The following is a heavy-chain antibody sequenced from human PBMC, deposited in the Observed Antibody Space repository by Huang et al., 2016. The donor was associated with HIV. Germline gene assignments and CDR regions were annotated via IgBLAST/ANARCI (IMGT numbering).Heavy chain of an antibody. V-gene: IGHV3-30-3*01. CDR2: RSFDLTYT. J-gene: IGHJ3*02. CDR3: ARESDGDYRSDAFDI. D-gene: IGHD4-17*01. CDR1: GFTFSSNA. Sequence: QVQLVESGGGVVQPGRSLRLPCAASGFTFSSNARHWVRQVPVKGLGWVAIRSFDLTYTYDADPVKRPFTTPRDNSKTTVQLQMDSLRPEDAAVYYCARESDGDYRSDAFDIWGLGRRVTISS.